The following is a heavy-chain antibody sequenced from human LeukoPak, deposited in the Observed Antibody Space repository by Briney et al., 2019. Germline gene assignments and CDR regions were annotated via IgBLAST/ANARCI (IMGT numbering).Heavy chain of an antibody. CDR3: AEEAPAYHTIFGMVGGGGVVDY. V-gene: IGHV3-7*01. CDR2: IKQDGSEK. Sequence: GSLRLSCAASGFTFSSYWMSWVRQAPGKGLEWVANIKQDGSEKYYVDSVKGRFTISRDNAKNPLYLQMNSLRAEDTAVYYCAEEAPAYHTIFGMVGGGGVVDYWGQGTLVTVSS. CDR1: GFTFSSYW. D-gene: IGHD3-3*01. J-gene: IGHJ4*02.